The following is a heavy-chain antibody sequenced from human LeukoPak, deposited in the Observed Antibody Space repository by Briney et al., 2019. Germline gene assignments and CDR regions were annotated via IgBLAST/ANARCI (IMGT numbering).Heavy chain of an antibody. CDR3: ARDLGSGQIGTTPGGLDY. D-gene: IGHD3-16*01. Sequence: ASVEVSCKASGYTFTGYYIHWVRQAPGQRLEWMVLINPSGEFTTYAQKFQGRVTMTRDMSTSTVYMELSSLRSEDTAVYYCARDLGSGQIGTTPGGLDYWGQGTLVTVSS. V-gene: IGHV1-46*01. CDR2: INPSGEFT. CDR1: GYTFTGYY. J-gene: IGHJ4*02.